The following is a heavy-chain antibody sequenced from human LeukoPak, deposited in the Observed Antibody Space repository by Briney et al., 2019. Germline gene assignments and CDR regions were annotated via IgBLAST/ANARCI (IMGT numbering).Heavy chain of an antibody. J-gene: IGHJ4*02. D-gene: IGHD5-18*01. CDR3: ARAGVGADTAMELGY. Sequence: GGSLRLSCAASGFTFSSYSMNWVRQAPGKGLEWVSSISSSSSYIYYADSVKGRFTISRDNAKNSLYLQMNSLRAEDTALYYCARAGVGADTAMELGYWGQGTLVTVSS. CDR1: GFTFSSYS. V-gene: IGHV3-21*04. CDR2: ISSSSSYI.